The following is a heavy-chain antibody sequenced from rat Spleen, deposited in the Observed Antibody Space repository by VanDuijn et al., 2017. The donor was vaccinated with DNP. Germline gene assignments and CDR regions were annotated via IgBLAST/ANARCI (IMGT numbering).Heavy chain of an antibody. CDR3: ARDLHFGYNYAFDY. D-gene: IGHD1-4*01. CDR1: GFTFSKYG. V-gene: IGHV5S13*01. CDR2: MRYEGDNT. J-gene: IGHJ2*01. Sequence: EVQLVESGGGLVQPGRSLKLSCAASGFTFSKYGMAWVRQAPTKGLEWVAYMRYEGDNTYHGDSVKGRFTISRVNVQSTLSLQMTSLRSEDTAAYYCARDLHFGYNYAFDYWGQGVMVSVSS.